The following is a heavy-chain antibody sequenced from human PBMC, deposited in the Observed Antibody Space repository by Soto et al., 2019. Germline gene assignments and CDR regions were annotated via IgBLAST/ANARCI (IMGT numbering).Heavy chain of an antibody. CDR1: GFTFSSYA. J-gene: IGHJ6*03. CDR3: AKLGGGANKGHYDILTGRDGRDKYYYYYMDV. V-gene: IGHV3-23*01. CDR2: ISGSGGST. Sequence: GGSLRLSCAASGFTFSSYAMSWVRQAPGKGLEWVSAISGSGGSTYYADCVKGRFTISRNNSKNTLYLQMNSLRAEDTDVYYCAKLGGGANKGHYDILTGRDGRDKYYYYYMDVWGKGTTVTVSS. D-gene: IGHD3-9*01.